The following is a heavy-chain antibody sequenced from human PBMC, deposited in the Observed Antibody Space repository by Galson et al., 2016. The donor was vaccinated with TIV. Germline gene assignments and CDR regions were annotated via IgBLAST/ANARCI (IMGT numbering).Heavy chain of an antibody. J-gene: IGHJ3*01. CDR2: IIAIFNTP. Sequence: SVKVSCKASGVIFNSYAINWVRQAPGQGLEWMGGIIAIFNTPNYAQDFQRRVTITADKPNTTVYLELSGLTSEETAVYYCARARNYYSNDAFDFWCQGTMVLVSS. CDR1: GVIFNSYA. V-gene: IGHV1-69*06. CDR3: ARARNYYSNDAFDF. D-gene: IGHD3-22*01.